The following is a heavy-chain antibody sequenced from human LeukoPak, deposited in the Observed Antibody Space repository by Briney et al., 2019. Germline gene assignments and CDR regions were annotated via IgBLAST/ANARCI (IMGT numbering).Heavy chain of an antibody. D-gene: IGHD1-26*01. CDR3: ARPLYSGSYVFAFDI. CDR1: GGSISSYY. J-gene: IGHJ3*02. Sequence: SETLSLTCTVSGGSISSYYWSWIRQPPGKGLEWIGYIYYSGSTYYNPSLKSRVTISVDTSKNQFSLKLSSVTAADTAVYYCARPLYSGSYVFAFDIWGQGTMVTVSS. CDR2: IYYSGST. V-gene: IGHV4-59*08.